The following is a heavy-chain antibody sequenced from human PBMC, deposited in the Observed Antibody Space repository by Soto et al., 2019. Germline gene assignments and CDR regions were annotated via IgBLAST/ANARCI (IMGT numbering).Heavy chain of an antibody. V-gene: IGHV1-18*01. Sequence: VASVKVSCKASGYTFTSYGISWVRQAPGQGLEWMGWISAYNGNTNYAQKLQGRVTMTTDTSTSTAYMELRSLRSDDTAVYYCARAPSGWTASGYYYYMDVWGKGTTVTVSS. CDR3: ARAPSGWTASGYYYYMDV. CDR2: ISAYNGNT. CDR1: GYTFTSYG. J-gene: IGHJ6*03. D-gene: IGHD3-10*01.